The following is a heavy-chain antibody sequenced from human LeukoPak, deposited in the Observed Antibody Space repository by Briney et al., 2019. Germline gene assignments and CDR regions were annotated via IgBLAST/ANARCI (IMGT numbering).Heavy chain of an antibody. D-gene: IGHD1-26*01. V-gene: IGHV4-38-2*02. CDR1: GYSISSGYY. J-gene: IGHJ4*02. CDR3: ARRSAGSYRGN. Sequence: SETLSLTCTVSGYSISSGYYWGWIRQPPGKGLEWIGNIYHSGSTYYNPSLKSRVTISVDTSKNQFSVKLSSVTAADTAVYYCARRSAGSYRGNWGQGTLVTVSS. CDR2: IYHSGST.